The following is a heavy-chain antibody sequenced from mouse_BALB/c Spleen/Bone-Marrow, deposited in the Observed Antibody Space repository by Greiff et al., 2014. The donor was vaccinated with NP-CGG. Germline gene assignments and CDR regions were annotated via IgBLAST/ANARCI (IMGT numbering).Heavy chain of an antibody. J-gene: IGHJ4*01. CDR1: GYTFTSYD. V-gene: IGHV1-85*01. Sequence: VQLQQSGAELVKPGASVKLSCKASGYTFTSYDINWVRQRPGQGLEWIGWIFPGDNSTKYNEKFKGKATLTTVKSSSTAYMQLRRLTSEDSDVYFCEHGGLLPGMDYWGQGTSVTVSS. CDR2: IFPGDNST. D-gene: IGHD1-1*02. CDR3: EHGGLLPGMDY.